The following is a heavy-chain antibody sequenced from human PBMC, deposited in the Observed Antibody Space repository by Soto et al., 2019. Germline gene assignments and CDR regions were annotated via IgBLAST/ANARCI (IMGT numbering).Heavy chain of an antibody. D-gene: IGHD2-21*02. V-gene: IGHV4-61*01. J-gene: IGHJ6*02. CDR3: ARLVQCVGDCYSSYYDGMDV. CDR2: IYYSGNT. Sequence: SETLSLTCTVSGGSVSSGSYYWSWIRQPPGKGLEWIGYIYYSGNTNYNPSLKSRVTISVDTSKNQFSLKLSSVTAADTAVYYGARLVQCVGDCYSSYYDGMDVWGQGTTVTVSS. CDR1: GGSVSSGSYY.